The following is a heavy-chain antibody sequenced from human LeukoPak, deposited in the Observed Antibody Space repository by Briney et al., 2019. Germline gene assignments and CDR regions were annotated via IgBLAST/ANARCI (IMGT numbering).Heavy chain of an antibody. V-gene: IGHV4-39*07. J-gene: IGHJ4*02. Sequence: PSETLSLTCTVSGGSISSSSYYWGWIRQPPGKGLEWIGSIYYSGSTYYNPSLKSRVTISVDTSKNQFSLKLSSVTAADTAVYYCARNSGYDRTFDYWGQGTLVTVSP. CDR2: IYYSGST. CDR1: GGSISSSSYY. CDR3: ARNSGYDRTFDY. D-gene: IGHD5-12*01.